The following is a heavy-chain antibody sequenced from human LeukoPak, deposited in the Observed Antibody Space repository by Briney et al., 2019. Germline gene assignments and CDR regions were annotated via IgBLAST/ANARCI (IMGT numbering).Heavy chain of an antibody. V-gene: IGHV3-23*01. J-gene: IGHJ4*02. D-gene: IGHD3-10*01. CDR2: MSASGGST. CDR3: AIRGAWFSLDN. Sequence: GGSLRLSCAASGFIFSSYAMNWVRQAPGKGLEWVSVMSASGGSTYYADSVKGRFTISRDNSKNTLYLQMNSLRAEDSAVYYCAIRGAWFSLDNWGQGALVTVSS. CDR1: GFIFSSYA.